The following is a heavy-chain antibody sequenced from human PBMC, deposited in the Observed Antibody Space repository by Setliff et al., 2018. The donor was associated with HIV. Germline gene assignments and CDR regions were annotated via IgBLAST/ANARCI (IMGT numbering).Heavy chain of an antibody. CDR3: AGGVVALAGKYYYYYMDV. V-gene: IGHV4-61*09. D-gene: IGHD6-19*01. CDR2: IYTSGRT. CDR1: GGSISSGIYY. Sequence: PSETLSLTCTVSGGSISSGIYYWSWIRQPAGKGLEWIGHIYTSGRTNYNPSLKSRVTLSVDTSKNQFSLRLSSVTAADTAVYYCAGGVVALAGKYYYYYMDVWGKGTTVTVSS. J-gene: IGHJ6*03.